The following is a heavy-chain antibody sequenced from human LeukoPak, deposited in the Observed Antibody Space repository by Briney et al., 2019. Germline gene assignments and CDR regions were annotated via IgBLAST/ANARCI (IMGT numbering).Heavy chain of an antibody. D-gene: IGHD1-26*01. CDR2: ISSSSSYI. CDR3: ARAMVVGVSPFDY. CDR1: GFTFSSYS. J-gene: IGHJ4*02. V-gene: IGHV3-21*01. Sequence: GGSLRLSCAASGFTFSSYSMNWVRQAPGKGLEWVSSISSSSSYIYYADSVKGRFTISRDNAKNSLYLQMNSLRAEDTAVYYCARAMVVGVSPFDYWGQGTLVTVSS.